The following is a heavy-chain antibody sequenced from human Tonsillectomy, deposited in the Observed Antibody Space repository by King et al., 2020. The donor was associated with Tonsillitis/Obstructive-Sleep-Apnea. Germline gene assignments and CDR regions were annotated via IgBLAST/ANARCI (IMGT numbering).Heavy chain of an antibody. CDR3: ASRPYYDSSGYFEAFDI. CDR2: SYSGGST. Sequence: VQLVESGGGLIQPGGSLRLSCAASGFTVSSNYMSWVRQAPGKGLEWVAVSYSGGSTYYADPVKGRFTISRDNSKNTLYLQMNSLRAEDTAVYYCASRPYYDSSGYFEAFDIWGQGTMVTVSS. D-gene: IGHD3-22*01. J-gene: IGHJ3*02. V-gene: IGHV3-53*01. CDR1: GFTVSSNY.